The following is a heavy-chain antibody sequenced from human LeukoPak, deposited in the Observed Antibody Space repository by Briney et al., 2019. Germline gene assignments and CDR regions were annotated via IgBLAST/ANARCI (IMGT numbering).Heavy chain of an antibody. D-gene: IGHD3-10*01. CDR3: ARDLVSGTMGY. Sequence: GGSLRLSCAASGFTFSSYSMNWVRQAPGKGLEWVSSISSSSSYIYYADSVKGRFTISRDNAKNSLYLQTNSLRAEGTAVYYCARDLVSGTMGYWGQGTLVTVSS. CDR2: ISSSSSYI. J-gene: IGHJ4*02. CDR1: GFTFSSYS. V-gene: IGHV3-21*01.